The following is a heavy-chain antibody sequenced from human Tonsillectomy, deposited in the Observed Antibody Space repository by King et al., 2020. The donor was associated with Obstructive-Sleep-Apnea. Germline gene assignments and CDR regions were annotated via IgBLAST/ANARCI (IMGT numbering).Heavy chain of an antibody. CDR2: ISAYNGNT. CDR3: ARDPSSRRGVVTAISDY. V-gene: IGHV1-18*04. D-gene: IGHD2-21*02. Sequence: QLVQSGAEVKKPGASVKVSCKASGYTFTSYGISWVRQAPGQGLEWMGWISAYNGNTNYAQKLQGRVTMTTDTSTSTAYMELRSRRCDDTAVYYCARDPSSRRGVVTAISDYWGQGTLVTVSS. CDR1: GYTFTSYG. J-gene: IGHJ4*02.